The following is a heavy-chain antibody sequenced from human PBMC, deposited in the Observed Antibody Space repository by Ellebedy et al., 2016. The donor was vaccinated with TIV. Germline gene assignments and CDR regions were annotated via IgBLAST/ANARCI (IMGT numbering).Heavy chain of an antibody. D-gene: IGHD3-16*01. CDR1: GFAFRTYG. Sequence: PGGSLRLSCVASGFAFRTYGMHWVRQAPGMRLPWVSSIFYDGRDKYYADSVKGRFTVARDNSKNTFFLHINSLRIEDTAVYYCASEEEGGRDFWGQGTLVTVSS. V-gene: IGHV3-30*03. CDR3: ASEEEGGRDF. CDR2: IFYDGRDK. J-gene: IGHJ4*02.